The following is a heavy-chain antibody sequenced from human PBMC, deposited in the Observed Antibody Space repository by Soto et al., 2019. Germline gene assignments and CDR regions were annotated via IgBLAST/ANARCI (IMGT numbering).Heavy chain of an antibody. CDR3: AADCTNGVCSPY. D-gene: IGHD2-8*01. V-gene: IGHV1-58*02. CDR2: IVVGSGNT. Sequence: GASVKVSCKASGFTFTSSAMQWVRQARRQRLEWIGWIVVGSGNTNYAQKFQERVTITRDMSTSTAYMELSSLRSEDTAVYYCAADCTNGVCSPYWGQGTLVTVSS. J-gene: IGHJ4*02. CDR1: GFTFTSSA.